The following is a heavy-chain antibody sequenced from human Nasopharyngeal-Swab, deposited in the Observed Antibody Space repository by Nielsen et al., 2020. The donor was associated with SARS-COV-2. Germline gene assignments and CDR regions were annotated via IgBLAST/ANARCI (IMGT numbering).Heavy chain of an antibody. Sequence: GGSLRLSCKGSGYSFTSYWIGWVRQMPGKGLEWMGIIYPGDSYTNYSPSFQGHVTISADKSISTAYLQWSSLKASDTAMYYCARLERFLEWSNWFDPWGQGTLVTVSS. CDR1: GYSFTSYW. CDR2: IYPGDSYT. D-gene: IGHD3-3*01. V-gene: IGHV5-10-1*01. J-gene: IGHJ5*02. CDR3: ARLERFLEWSNWFDP.